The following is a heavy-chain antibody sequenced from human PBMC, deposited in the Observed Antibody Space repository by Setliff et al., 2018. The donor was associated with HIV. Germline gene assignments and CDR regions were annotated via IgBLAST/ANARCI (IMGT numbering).Heavy chain of an antibody. CDR2: IYYSGST. CDR1: GGSISSSSYY. CDR3: ARHHISGWYSFDY. V-gene: IGHV4-39*07. D-gene: IGHD6-19*01. J-gene: IGHJ4*02. Sequence: SETLSLTCTVSGGSISSSSYYWGWIRQPPGKGLEWIGSIYYSGSTNYNPSLKSRVTTSVDTSKNQFSLRLSSVTAADTAVYYCARHHISGWYSFDYWGQGTLVTVSS.